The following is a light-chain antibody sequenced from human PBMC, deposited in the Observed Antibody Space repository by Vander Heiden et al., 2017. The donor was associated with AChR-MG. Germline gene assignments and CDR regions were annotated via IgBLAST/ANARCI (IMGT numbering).Light chain of an antibody. V-gene: IGLV2-14*03. CDR1: SRDVGGYYY. CDR2: DVH. CDR3: CSDRFDSSRV. Sequence: SALPQPASVSGSPGQSITISCSGTSRDVGGYYYVSCYQQPPGKAPKLIIYDVHERPSGVSNRFSGSKSGNTASLTISGRQPEDEADYDCCSDRFDSSRVFGGGTKLTVL. J-gene: IGLJ3*02.